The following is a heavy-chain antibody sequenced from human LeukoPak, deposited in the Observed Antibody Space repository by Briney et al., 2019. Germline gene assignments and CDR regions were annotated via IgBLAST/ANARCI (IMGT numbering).Heavy chain of an antibody. V-gene: IGHV3-23*01. CDR2: ISGSGGST. Sequence: PGGSLRLSCAASGFTFSSYGMSWVRQAPGKGLEWVSAISGSGGSTYYADSVKGRFTISRDNSKNTLYLQMNSLRAEDTAVYYCAKAGNSGWYQGYYFDYWGQGTLVTVSS. D-gene: IGHD6-19*01. J-gene: IGHJ4*02. CDR1: GFTFSSYG. CDR3: AKAGNSGWYQGYYFDY.